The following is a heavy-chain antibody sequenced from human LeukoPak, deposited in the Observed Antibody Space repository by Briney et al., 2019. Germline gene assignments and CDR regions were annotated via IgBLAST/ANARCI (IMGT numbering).Heavy chain of an antibody. J-gene: IGHJ4*02. CDR1: GYSFTNYW. CDR2: IFPGDSDT. D-gene: IGHD4-17*01. V-gene: IGHV5-51*01. CDR3: ARPEDYGDYILSFDY. Sequence: GESLKISCKGSGYSFTNYWIGWVRQMPGKGLEWMGIIFPGDSDTRYSPSFQGQVTISADKSISTAYLQWSSLKASDTAMYYCARPEDYGDYILSFDYWGQGTLVTVSS.